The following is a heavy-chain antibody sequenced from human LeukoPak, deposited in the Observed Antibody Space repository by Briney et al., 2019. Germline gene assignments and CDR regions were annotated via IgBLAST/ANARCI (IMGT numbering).Heavy chain of an antibody. CDR2: LYSVGGT. V-gene: IGHV3-53*04. D-gene: IGHD4/OR15-4a*01. CDR3: ARGAYGGPFDC. J-gene: IGHJ4*02. Sequence: PGGSLRLSCAASGFNVSSNSMSWVRQAPGKGLEWVSVLYSVGGTYYADSVQGRFAISRHNSRNTLYLQRNSLRPEDTAVYYCARGAYGGPFDCWGQGTLVTVSS. CDR1: GFNVSSNS.